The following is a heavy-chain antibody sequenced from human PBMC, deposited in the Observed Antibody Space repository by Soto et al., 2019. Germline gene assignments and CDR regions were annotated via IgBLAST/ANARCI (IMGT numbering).Heavy chain of an antibody. J-gene: IGHJ4*02. CDR3: AKELDYDSSGYYYFDY. Sequence: EVQLVESGGGLVQSGRSLRLSCAASGFTFDDYAMHWVRQAPGKGLEWVSSISWNSGSIAYADSVKGRFTISRDNAKNSLFRQISSLRPDDTALYYCAKELDYDSSGYYYFDYWRQGTLVTVSS. CDR1: GFTFDDYA. CDR2: ISWNSGSI. D-gene: IGHD3-22*01. V-gene: IGHV3-9*01.